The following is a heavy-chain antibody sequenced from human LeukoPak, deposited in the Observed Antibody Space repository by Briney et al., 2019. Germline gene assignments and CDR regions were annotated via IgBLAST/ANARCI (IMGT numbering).Heavy chain of an antibody. V-gene: IGHV4-39*01. D-gene: IGHD3-3*01. CDR3: ARHLEYTTSGKAFDA. J-gene: IGHJ3*01. CDR2: IYYTGST. CDR1: GGSINNSSSDY. Sequence: PSETLSLTCTVSGGSINNSSSDYWAWIRQPPGKGLEWIGNIYYTGSTYYTSSLKSRVTMSVDTSKNVFSLTLKSLTSADTAVYYCARHLEYTTSGKAFDAWGQGTLVSVSS.